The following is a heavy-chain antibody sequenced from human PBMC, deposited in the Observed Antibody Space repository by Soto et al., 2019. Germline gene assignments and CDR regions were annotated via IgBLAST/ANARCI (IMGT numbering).Heavy chain of an antibody. CDR2: IYYSGST. CDR3: ARTGDCSSTSCYAFYYYGMDV. J-gene: IGHJ6*02. CDR1: GYSISSSKW. D-gene: IGHD2-2*01. Sequence: QVQLQESGPGLVKPSDTLSLTCAVSGYSISSSKWWGWIRQPPGKGLEWIGYIYYSGSTYYNPSLKSRVTVSVDTSQNQFSLKLSSVTAVDTAVYYCARTGDCSSTSCYAFYYYGMDVWGQGTTVTVSS. V-gene: IGHV4-28*01.